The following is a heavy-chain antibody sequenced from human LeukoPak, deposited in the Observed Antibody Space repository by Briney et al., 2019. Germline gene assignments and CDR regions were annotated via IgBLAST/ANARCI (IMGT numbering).Heavy chain of an antibody. CDR1: GGSISSHY. D-gene: IGHD6-6*01. CDR3: ARDDSSSSYFDY. Sequence: PSETLSLTCTVSGGSISSHYWSWIRQPPGKGLEWIGYIYYSGSTNYNPSLKSRVTISVDTSKNQFSLKLSSVTAADTAVYYCARDDSSSSYFDYWGQGTLVTVSS. CDR2: IYYSGST. J-gene: IGHJ4*02. V-gene: IGHV4-59*11.